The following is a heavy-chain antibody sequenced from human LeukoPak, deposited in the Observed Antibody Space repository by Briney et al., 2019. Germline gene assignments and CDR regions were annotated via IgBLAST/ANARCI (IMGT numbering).Heavy chain of an antibody. CDR2: ISSSSSTI. CDR1: GFTFSSYS. D-gene: IGHD4-23*01. CDR3: AREANDYGGWFDP. Sequence: GGSLRLSCAASGFTFSSYSMNWVRQAPGKGLAWVSYISSSSSTIYYADSVKGRFTISRDNAKNSLYLQMNSLRAEDTAVYYWAREANDYGGWFDPWGQGTLVTVSS. V-gene: IGHV3-48*04. J-gene: IGHJ5*02.